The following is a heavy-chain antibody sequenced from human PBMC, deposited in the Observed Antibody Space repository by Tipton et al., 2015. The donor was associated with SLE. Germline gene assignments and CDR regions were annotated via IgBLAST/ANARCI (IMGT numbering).Heavy chain of an antibody. CDR1: GGSISSSRSY. D-gene: IGHD6-13*01. CDR3: ARGGAAVPFDY. Sequence: TLSLTCTVSGGSISSSRSYWGWIRQPPGKGLEWIGEINHSGSTNYNPSLKSRVTISVDTSKNQFSLKLSSVTAADTAVYYCARGGAAVPFDYWGQGTLVTVSS. J-gene: IGHJ4*02. CDR2: INHSGST. V-gene: IGHV4-39*07.